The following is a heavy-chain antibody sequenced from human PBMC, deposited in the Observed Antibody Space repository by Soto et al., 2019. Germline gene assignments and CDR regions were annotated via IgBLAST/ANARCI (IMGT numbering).Heavy chain of an antibody. V-gene: IGHV1-69*04. D-gene: IGHD5-12*01. CDR2: IIPIRGRA. J-gene: IGHJ5*02. CDR1: GGTFSSYS. CDR3: ARGEDIGAAIAWFAP. Sequence: SVKVSCKASGGTFSSYSISWVRQAPGQGLEWMGRIIPIRGRANYAQKFQGRVTITGDTSISTAYMELSRLRSDDTAVYYCARGEDIGAAIAWFAPWGKGTWVPAPQ.